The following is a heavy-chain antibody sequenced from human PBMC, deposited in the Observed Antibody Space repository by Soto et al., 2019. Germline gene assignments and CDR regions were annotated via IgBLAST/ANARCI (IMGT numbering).Heavy chain of an antibody. CDR2: INPNSGGT. CDR3: ARRHAYGDYPDY. CDR1: GYTFTGYY. D-gene: IGHD4-17*01. Sequence: QVQLVQSGAEVKKPGASVKVSCEASGYTFTGYYMHWVRQAPGQGLEWVGWINPNSGGTKYAQKFQGWVTMTRDTSIRTVYMELSRLRSDDTAVYYCARRHAYGDYPDYWGQGTLVTVSS. J-gene: IGHJ4*02. V-gene: IGHV1-2*04.